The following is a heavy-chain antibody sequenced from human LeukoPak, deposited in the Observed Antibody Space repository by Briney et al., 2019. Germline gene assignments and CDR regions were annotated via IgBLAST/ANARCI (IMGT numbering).Heavy chain of an antibody. D-gene: IGHD3-22*01. CDR1: GGTFSSYA. V-gene: IGHV1-69*13. CDR3: ARGAYDSSGYPEDAFDI. J-gene: IGHJ3*02. CDR2: ITPIFGTA. Sequence: FSVKVSCKASGGTFSSYAISWVRQAPGQGLEWMGGITPIFGTANYAQKFQGRVTITADESTSTAYMELSSLRSEDTAVYYCARGAYDSSGYPEDAFDIWGQGTMVTVSS.